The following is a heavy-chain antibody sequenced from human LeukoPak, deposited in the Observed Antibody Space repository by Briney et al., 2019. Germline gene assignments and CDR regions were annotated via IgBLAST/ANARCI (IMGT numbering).Heavy chain of an antibody. CDR2: MNPNSGNT. J-gene: IGHJ4*02. Sequence: GASVKVSCKASGYTFTSYDINWVRQATGQGLEWMGWMNPNSGNTGYAQKFQGRVTMTRNTSISTAHMELSSLRSEDTAVYYCARGRFGDSSGWYVRNYFDYWGQGTLVTVSS. V-gene: IGHV1-8*01. D-gene: IGHD6-19*01. CDR1: GYTFTSYD. CDR3: ARGRFGDSSGWYVRNYFDY.